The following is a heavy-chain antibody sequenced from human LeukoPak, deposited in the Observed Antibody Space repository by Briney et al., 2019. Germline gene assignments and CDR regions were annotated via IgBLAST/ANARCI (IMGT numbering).Heavy chain of an antibody. Sequence: PGGSLRQCCPAPGFTFSRYPMSRVRQAPGKGLEWVSAISGSGGSTSYADSVKGRFPVSRYNSKNPLYLQINSLRDEDTAVYYCAKPGFRRPMDYAYWGQGCLVT. D-gene: IGHD5-24*01. J-gene: IGHJ4*02. CDR2: ISGSGGST. CDR1: GFTFSRYP. CDR3: AKPGFRRPMDYAY. V-gene: IGHV3-23*01.